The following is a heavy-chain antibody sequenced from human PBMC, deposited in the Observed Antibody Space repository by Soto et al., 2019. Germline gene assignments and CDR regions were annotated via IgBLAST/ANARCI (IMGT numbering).Heavy chain of an antibody. V-gene: IGHV4-31*03. CDR2: IYYSGST. D-gene: IGHD5-18*01. J-gene: IGHJ4*02. CDR3: ARGGGYRYGYRGGGYFDY. Sequence: SETLSLTCTVSGGSISSGGYYWSWIRQHPGKGLEWIGYIYYSGSTYYNPSLKSRVTISVDTSKNQLSLKLLSVTAADTAVYYCARGGGYRYGYRGGGYFDYWGQGTLVTVSS. CDR1: GGSISSGGYY.